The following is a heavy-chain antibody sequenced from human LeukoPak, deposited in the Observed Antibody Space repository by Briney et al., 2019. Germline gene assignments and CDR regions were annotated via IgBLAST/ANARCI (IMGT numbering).Heavy chain of an antibody. V-gene: IGHV1-8*02. J-gene: IGHJ3*02. D-gene: IGHD6-13*01. Sequence: ASVKVSCKASGDTFIINDINWVRQATAQGLEWMGWMNPNSGNTGYAQKFQGRVTMTRNISITTAYMELTDLRSEDTAVYYCARVTAAGTWTFDIWGQGTTVTVSS. CDR2: MNPNSGNT. CDR3: ARVTAAGTWTFDI. CDR1: GDTFIIND.